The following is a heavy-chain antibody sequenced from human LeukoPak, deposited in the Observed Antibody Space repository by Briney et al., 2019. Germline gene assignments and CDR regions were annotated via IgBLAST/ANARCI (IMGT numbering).Heavy chain of an antibody. CDR3: ARERVATIPLDY. Sequence: PGGSLRLSCAASGFIFSDYYMTWIRQAPGKGLEWVSYISSGGSTIYYADSVKGRFTISRDNAKNSLYLQMNSLRAEDTAVYYCARERVATIPLDYWGQGTLVTVSS. V-gene: IGHV3-11*04. CDR1: GFIFSDYY. CDR2: ISSGGSTI. J-gene: IGHJ4*02. D-gene: IGHD5-12*01.